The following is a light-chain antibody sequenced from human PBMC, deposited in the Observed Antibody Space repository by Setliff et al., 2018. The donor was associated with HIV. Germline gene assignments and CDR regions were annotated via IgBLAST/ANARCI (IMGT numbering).Light chain of an antibody. V-gene: IGKV2-28*01. J-gene: IGKJ4*01. CDR3: MQAQQNPLT. Sequence: EIVLTQSPLSLSVTPGEPASMSCRSSQSLLDRNGYNYLDWYLQKPGQAPQLLIYLGSDRASGVPDRFSGSGSGTDFTLKISSVKPEDVGVYYCMQAQQNPLTFGGGTKVDIK. CDR2: LGS. CDR1: QSLLDRNGYNY.